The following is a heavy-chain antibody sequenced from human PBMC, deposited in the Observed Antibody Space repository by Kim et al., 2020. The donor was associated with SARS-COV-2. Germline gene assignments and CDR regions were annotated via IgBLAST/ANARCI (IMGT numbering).Heavy chain of an antibody. CDR1: GFTFTSSA. V-gene: IGHV1-58*01. CDR3: AAVEIGRSSSWYVGAFDI. Sequence: SVKVSCKASGFTFTSSAVQWVRQARGQRLEWIGWIVVGSGNTNYAQKFQERVTITRDMSTSTAYMELSSLRSEDTAVYYCAAVEIGRSSSWYVGAFDIWGQGTMVTVSS. J-gene: IGHJ3*02. CDR2: IVVGSGNT. D-gene: IGHD6-13*01.